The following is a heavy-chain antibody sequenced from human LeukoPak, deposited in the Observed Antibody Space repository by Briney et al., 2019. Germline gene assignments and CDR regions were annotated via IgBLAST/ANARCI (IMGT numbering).Heavy chain of an antibody. Sequence: GGSLRLSCAASGFTFSSYVMGWVRQAPGKGLEWVANIKQDGSEKYYVDSVKGRFTISRDNAKNSLYLQMNSLRAEDTAVYYCARGGAGGTGTGSGGFDYWGQGTLVTVSS. CDR2: IKQDGSEK. CDR3: ARGGAGGTGTGSGGFDY. J-gene: IGHJ4*02. D-gene: IGHD1-7*01. CDR1: GFTFSSYV. V-gene: IGHV3-7*01.